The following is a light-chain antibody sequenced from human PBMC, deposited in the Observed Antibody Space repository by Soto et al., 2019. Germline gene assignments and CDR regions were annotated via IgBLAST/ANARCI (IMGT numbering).Light chain of an antibody. CDR2: GAS. J-gene: IGKJ3*01. CDR3: QQYNNWPT. CDR1: QSVSSN. Sequence: EIVMTQSPATLSVSPGERATLSCRASQSVSSNLAWYQQKPGQAPRLLIYGASTRATGIPARFSGSGSGTEFPLTISSLQSEDFAVDYCQQYNNWPTFDPGTKVDIK. V-gene: IGKV3-15*01.